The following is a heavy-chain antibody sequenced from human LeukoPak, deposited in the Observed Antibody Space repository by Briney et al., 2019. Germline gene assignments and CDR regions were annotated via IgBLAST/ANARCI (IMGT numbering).Heavy chain of an antibody. Sequence: ASVKVSCKASGYTFTSYGISWVRQAPGQGLEWMGWISAYNGDTNYAQKLQGRVTITRDTSANTAYMELTGLKSDDTAVYYCAREAGSGYYPYFNNWGQGTLVTVSS. J-gene: IGHJ4*02. CDR2: ISAYNGDT. CDR1: GYTFTSYG. V-gene: IGHV1-18*01. CDR3: AREAGSGYYPYFNN. D-gene: IGHD3-22*01.